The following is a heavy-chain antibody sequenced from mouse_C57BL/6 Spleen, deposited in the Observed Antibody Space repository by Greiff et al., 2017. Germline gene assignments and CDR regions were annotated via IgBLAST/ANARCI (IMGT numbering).Heavy chain of an antibody. V-gene: IGHV1-42*01. D-gene: IGHD2-5*01. J-gene: IGHJ2*01. CDR3: ARYRNWDYFDY. Sequence: EVKLQESGPELVKPGASVKISCKASGYSFTGYYMNWVKQSPEKSLEWIGEINPSTGGTTYNQKFKAKATLTVDKSSSTAYMQLKSLTSEDSAVYYCARYRNWDYFDYWGQGTTLTVSS. CDR1: GYSFTGYY. CDR2: INPSTGGT.